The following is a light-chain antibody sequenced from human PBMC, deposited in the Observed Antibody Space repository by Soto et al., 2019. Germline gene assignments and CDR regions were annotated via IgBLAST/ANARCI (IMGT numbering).Light chain of an antibody. CDR3: HQRQYWPPIT. J-gene: IGKJ5*01. V-gene: IGKV3-15*01. CDR2: DAS. Sequence: EIVMTQSPATLSVSPGESATLSCRASQRISRNLAWYQQKPGQAPRLLIYDASTRATAIPARFSGSGSGTDFTLTISSLEPEDFAVYYCHQRQYWPPITFGQGTRLEIK. CDR1: QRISRN.